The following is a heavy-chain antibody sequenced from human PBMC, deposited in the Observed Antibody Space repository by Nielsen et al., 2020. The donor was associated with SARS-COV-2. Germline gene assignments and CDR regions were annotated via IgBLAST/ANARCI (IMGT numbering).Heavy chain of an antibody. CDR2: ISWDGGST. V-gene: IGHV3-43*01. Sequence: GGSLRLSCAASGFTFDDYTMHWVRQAPGKGLEWVSLISWDGGSTYYADSVKGRFTISRDNAKNSLYLQMNSLRDEDTAVYFCTRGRDCSATSCYGVSDRWGQGTLVTVSS. D-gene: IGHD2-2*01. CDR3: TRGRDCSATSCYGVSDR. J-gene: IGHJ5*02. CDR1: GFTFDDYT.